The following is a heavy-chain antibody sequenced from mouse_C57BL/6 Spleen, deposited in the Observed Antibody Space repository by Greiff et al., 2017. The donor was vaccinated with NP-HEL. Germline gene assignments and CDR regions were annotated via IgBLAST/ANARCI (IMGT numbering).Heavy chain of an antibody. J-gene: IGHJ3*01. CDR3: ARGITTAQFAY. CDR1: GYTFTSYG. D-gene: IGHD1-2*01. Sequence: QVQLKQSGAELARPGASVKLSCKASGYTFTSYGISWVKQRTGQGLEWIGEIYPRSGNTYYNEKFKGKATLTADKSSSTAYMELRSLTSEDSAVYFCARGITTAQFAYWGQGTLVTVSA. V-gene: IGHV1-81*01. CDR2: IYPRSGNT.